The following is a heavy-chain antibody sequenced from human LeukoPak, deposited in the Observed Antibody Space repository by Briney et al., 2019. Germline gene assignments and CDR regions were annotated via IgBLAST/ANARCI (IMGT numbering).Heavy chain of an antibody. V-gene: IGHV3-23*01. Sequence: PGGSLRLSCAASGFTFSRYAVSYLRQAPGKGLEWVAAISDDFGTYHADSVKGRFTISRDNSRNTLYPQMTSLRAEDTAVYYCARGNSGHCSGATCYALDYWGQGTLVTVSS. CDR2: ISDDFGT. CDR3: ARGNSGHCSGATCYALDY. D-gene: IGHD2-2*01. J-gene: IGHJ4*02. CDR1: GFTFSRYA.